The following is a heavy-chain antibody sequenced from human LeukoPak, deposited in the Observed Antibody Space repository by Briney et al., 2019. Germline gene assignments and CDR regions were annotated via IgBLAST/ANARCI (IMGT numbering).Heavy chain of an antibody. Sequence: PSETLSLTCTVSGGSFSSGGYYWSWIRQHPGKGLEWTGYIYYSGRTYYNPSLKSRVTISVDTSKNQFSLKLSSVTAADTAVYHCARVRDGDYGYIGFDPWGQGTLVTVSS. CDR3: ARVRDGDYGYIGFDP. CDR2: IYYSGRT. CDR1: GGSFSSGGYY. V-gene: IGHV4-31*03. J-gene: IGHJ5*02. D-gene: IGHD4-17*01.